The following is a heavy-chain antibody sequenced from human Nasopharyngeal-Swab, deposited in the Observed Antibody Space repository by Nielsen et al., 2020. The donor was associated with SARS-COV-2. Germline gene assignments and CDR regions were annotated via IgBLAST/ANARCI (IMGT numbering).Heavy chain of an antibody. D-gene: IGHD6-6*01. J-gene: IGHJ4*02. Sequence: ASVKVSCKASGYTFTSYYMHWVRQAPGQGLEWMGWINTNTGNPTYAQGFTGRFVFSLDTSVSTAYLQISSLKAEDTAVYYCWSSTAARVLYWGQGTLVTVSS. CDR3: WSSTAARVLY. V-gene: IGHV7-4-1*02. CDR2: INTNTGNP. CDR1: GYTFTSYY.